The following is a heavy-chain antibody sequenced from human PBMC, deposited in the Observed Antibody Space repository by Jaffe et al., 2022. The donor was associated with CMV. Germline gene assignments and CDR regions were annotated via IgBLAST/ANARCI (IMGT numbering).Heavy chain of an antibody. CDR3: ARDRAVVTRSDYYYGMDV. D-gene: IGHD2-21*02. CDR2: IYSGGST. V-gene: IGHV3-53*01. J-gene: IGHJ6*02. CDR1: GFTVSSNY. Sequence: EVQLVESGGGLIQPGGSLRLSCAASGFTVSSNYMSWVRQAPGKGLEWVSVIYSGGSTYYADSVKGRFTISRDNSKNTLYLQMNSLRAEDTAVYYCARDRAVVTRSDYYYGMDVWGQGTTVTVSS.